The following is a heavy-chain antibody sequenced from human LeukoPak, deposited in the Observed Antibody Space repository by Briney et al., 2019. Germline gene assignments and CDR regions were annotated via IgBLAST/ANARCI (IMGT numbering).Heavy chain of an antibody. J-gene: IGHJ4*02. V-gene: IGHV3-74*01. CDR1: GFTFSSYW. CDR2: INSDGSST. D-gene: IGHD4-17*01. CDR3: ARVLGYGDYVRY. Sequence: GGSLRLSCAASGFTFSSYWMHWVRQAPGKGLVWVSRINSDGSSTSYADSVKGRFTISRDDAKNTLYLQMNCLRAEDTAVYYCARVLGYGDYVRYWGQGTLVTVSS.